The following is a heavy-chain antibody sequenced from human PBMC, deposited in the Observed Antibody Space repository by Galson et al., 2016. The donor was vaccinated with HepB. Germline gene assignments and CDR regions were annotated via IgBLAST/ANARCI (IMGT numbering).Heavy chain of an antibody. CDR3: ARRFRYTYGPPYGMDV. Sequence: ETLSLTCTVSGGSISSSNWWSWVRQPPNKGLEWIGSIYYSGSTYYNPSLQSRVTISVDTSKNQFSLKMSSVTAADTAVYYCARRFRYTYGPPYGMDVWGQGTTVTASS. CDR2: IYYSGST. CDR1: GGSISSSNW. V-gene: IGHV4-39*01. J-gene: IGHJ6*02. D-gene: IGHD5-18*01.